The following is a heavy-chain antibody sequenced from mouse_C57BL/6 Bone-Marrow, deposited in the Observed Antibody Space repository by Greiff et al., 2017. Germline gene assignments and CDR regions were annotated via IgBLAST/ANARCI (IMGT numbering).Heavy chain of an antibody. CDR1: GYTFTSYW. V-gene: IGHV1-59*01. CDR2: IDPSDSYT. J-gene: IGHJ2*01. Sequence: QVQLQQPGAELVRPGTSVKLSCKASGYTFTSYWMHWVKQRPGQGLEWIGVIDPSDSYTNYNQKFKGKATLTVDTSSSTAYMQLSSLTSEDSAVYYCARNDYGNRYYVDYWGQGTTLTVSS. D-gene: IGHD2-1*01. CDR3: ARNDYGNRYYVDY.